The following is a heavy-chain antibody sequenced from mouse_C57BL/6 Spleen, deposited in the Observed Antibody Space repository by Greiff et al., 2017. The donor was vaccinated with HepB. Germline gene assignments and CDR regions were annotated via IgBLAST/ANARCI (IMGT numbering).Heavy chain of an antibody. CDR3: AREDLLLYAMDC. D-gene: IGHD2-1*01. CDR2: IYPGSGNT. J-gene: IGHJ4*01. V-gene: IGHV1-81*01. Sequence: QVQLKQSGAELARPGASVKLSCKASGYTFTSYGISWVKQRTGQGLEWIGEIYPGSGNTYYNEKFKGKATRTADKSSSTAYMVLRSLTSEDSSVYFCAREDLLLYAMDCWGQGASVTVAS. CDR1: GYTFTSYG.